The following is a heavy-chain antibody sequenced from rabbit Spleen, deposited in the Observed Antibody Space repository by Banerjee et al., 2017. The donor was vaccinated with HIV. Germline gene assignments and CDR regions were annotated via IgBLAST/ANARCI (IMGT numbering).Heavy chain of an antibody. CDR1: GFTLSSYYM. CDR2: INSGNSRN. D-gene: IGHD1-1*01. CDR3: ARDLVAVIGWNFSL. V-gene: IGHV1S45*01. J-gene: IGHJ3*01. Sequence: QEQLEESAGGLVQPGGSLKLSCKASGFTLSSYYMNWVRQAPGKGLEWIGCINSGNSRNNYASWAKGRFTISKTSSTTVTLQVTSLTAADTATYFCARDLVAVIGWNFSLWGQGTLVTVS.